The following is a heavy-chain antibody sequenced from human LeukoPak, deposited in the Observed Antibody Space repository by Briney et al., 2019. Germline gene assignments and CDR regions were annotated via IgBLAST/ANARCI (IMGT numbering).Heavy chain of an antibody. V-gene: IGHV3-15*01. D-gene: IGHD3-22*01. J-gene: IGHJ4*02. CDR3: TTETEYYYDSSGPALGY. Sequence: PGGSLRLSCAASGFTFSNAWMSWVRQAPGKGLEWVGRIKSKTDGGTTDYAAPVEGRFTISRDDSKNTLYLQMNSLKTEDTAVYYCTTETEYYYDSSGPALGYWGQGTLVTVSS. CDR1: GFTFSNAW. CDR2: IKSKTDGGTT.